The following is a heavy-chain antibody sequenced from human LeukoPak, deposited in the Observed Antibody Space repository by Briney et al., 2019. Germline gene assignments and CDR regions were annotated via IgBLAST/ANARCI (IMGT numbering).Heavy chain of an antibody. J-gene: IGHJ3*02. V-gene: IGHV1-18*01. D-gene: IGHD3-10*01. CDR3: ATNRITMIRGVIIKVWAFDI. CDR1: GYTFNSYG. Sequence: ASVKVSCKASGYTFNSYGISWVRQAPGQGLEWMGWISTYNGSTNYAQKLQGRVTMTTDTSTSTAYMELRSLRSDDTAVYYCATNRITMIRGVIIKVWAFDIWGQGTMVTVSA. CDR2: ISTYNGST.